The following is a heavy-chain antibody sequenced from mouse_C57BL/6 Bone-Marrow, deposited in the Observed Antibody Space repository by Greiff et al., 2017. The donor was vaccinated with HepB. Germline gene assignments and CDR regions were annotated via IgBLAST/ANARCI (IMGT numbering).Heavy chain of an antibody. D-gene: IGHD1-2*01. J-gene: IGHJ3*01. CDR2: ISSGGDYI. CDR1: GFTFSSYA. V-gene: IGHV5-9-1*02. CDR3: TSLLRHLPWFAY. Sequence: LQQSGEGLVKPGGSLKLSCAASGFTFSSYAMSWVRQTPEKRLEWVAYISSGGDYIYYADTVKGRFTISRDNARNTLYLQMSSLKSEDTAMYYCTSLLRHLPWFAYWGQGTLVTVSA.